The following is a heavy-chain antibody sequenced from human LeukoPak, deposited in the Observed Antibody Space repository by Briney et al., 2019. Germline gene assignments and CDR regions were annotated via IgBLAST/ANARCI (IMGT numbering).Heavy chain of an antibody. CDR3: AKTGVVIPYYFDY. CDR2: ISGSGGST. CDR1: GFTFSSYA. J-gene: IGHJ4*02. Sequence: GGSLRLSCAASGFTFSSYAMSWVRQAPGKGLEWVSAISGSGGSTYYTDSVKGRFTMSRDNSKNTLYLQMNSLRAEDTAVYYCAKTGVVIPYYFDYWGQGTLVTASS. V-gene: IGHV3-23*01. D-gene: IGHD3-3*01.